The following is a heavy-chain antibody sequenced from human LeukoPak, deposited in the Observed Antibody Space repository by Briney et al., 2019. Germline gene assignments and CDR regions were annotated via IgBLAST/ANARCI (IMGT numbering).Heavy chain of an antibody. CDR1: GFTFSSYA. J-gene: IGHJ4*02. D-gene: IGHD2-15*01. CDR2: ISGSGGST. V-gene: IGHV3-23*01. CDR3: ADMRAYCSGGSCSNDY. Sequence: PGGSLRLSCAASGFTFSSYAMSWVRQAPGKGLEWVSAISGSGGSTYYADSVKGRFTISRDISKNTLYLQMNSLRAEDTAVYYCADMRAYCSGGSCSNDYWGQGTLVTVSS.